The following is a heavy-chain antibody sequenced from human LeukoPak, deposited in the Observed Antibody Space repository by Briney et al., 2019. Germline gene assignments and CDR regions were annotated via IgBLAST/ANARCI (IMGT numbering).Heavy chain of an antibody. CDR1: GFTFSNYE. Sequence: GGSLRLSCAASGFTFSNYEMNWVRQAPGKGLEWVSHITSGGTIYYADSVKGRFTTSRDNAKNSLYLQMNSLRAEDTAVYYCARGNYDLLTGSYWLDPWGQGTLVTVSS. D-gene: IGHD3-9*01. V-gene: IGHV3-48*03. J-gene: IGHJ5*02. CDR3: ARGNYDLLTGSYWLDP. CDR2: ITSGGTI.